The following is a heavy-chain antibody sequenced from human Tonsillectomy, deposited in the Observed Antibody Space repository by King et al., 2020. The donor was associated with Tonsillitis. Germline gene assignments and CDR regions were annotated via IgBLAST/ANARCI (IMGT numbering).Heavy chain of an antibody. CDR3: ARTRGYNYGPYYYYMDV. Sequence: QLVQSGAEVKKPGESLRISCKGSGYSFTSYWISWVRQMPGKGLEWMGRIDPSDSYTNYSPSFQGHVTISAEKSISTAYLQWSSLKASDTAMYYCARTRGYNYGPYYYYMDVWGTGTTVTVSS. CDR2: IDPSDSYT. CDR1: GYSFTSYW. J-gene: IGHJ6*03. V-gene: IGHV5-10-1*01. D-gene: IGHD3-10*01.